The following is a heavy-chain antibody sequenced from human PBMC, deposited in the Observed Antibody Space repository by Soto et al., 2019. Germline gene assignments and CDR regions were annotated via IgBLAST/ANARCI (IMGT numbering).Heavy chain of an antibody. D-gene: IGHD3-22*01. CDR3: AKARPSGGYYYVEAFDV. CDR2: VSSTGTSP. V-gene: IGHV3-23*01. CDR1: GFTFSNYA. J-gene: IGHJ3*01. Sequence: QPGGSLRLSCSASGFTFSNYAMSWVRQSPGKGLEWVSGVSSTGTSPYYAGSVQGRFTISRDNSKNMFYLQMKSLRAEDTAIYFCAKARPSGGYYYVEAFDVWGQGTMVTV.